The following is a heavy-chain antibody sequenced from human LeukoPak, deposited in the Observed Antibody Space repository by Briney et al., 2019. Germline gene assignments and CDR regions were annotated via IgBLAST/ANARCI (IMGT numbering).Heavy chain of an antibody. CDR3: ARAWSGYTYGYYY. V-gene: IGHV3-48*01. CDR1: GFTFSDYN. Sequence: GGSLRLSCAASGFTFSDYNMNWVRQAPGKGLEWVSYITSSSSTIYYADSVKGRFTISRDNAKNSLYLQMNSLRAEDTAVYYCARAWSGYTYGYYYWGQGTLVTVSS. D-gene: IGHD5-18*01. J-gene: IGHJ4*02. CDR2: ITSSSSTI.